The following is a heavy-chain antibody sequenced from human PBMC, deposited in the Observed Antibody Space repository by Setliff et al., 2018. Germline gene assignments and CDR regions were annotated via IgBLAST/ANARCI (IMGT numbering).Heavy chain of an antibody. J-gene: IGHJ5*02. Sequence: PGESLKISCQASGYNFANHWIAWVRLMPGKGLEYMGRIDPGDSYADYSPSFEGLVTISADKSRTTVYLRWTSLQASDTALYLCARLGRERSTFAWLDAWGQGTQVTVSS. CDR1: GYNFANHW. CDR2: IDPGDSYA. D-gene: IGHD1-1*01. V-gene: IGHV5-10-1*01. CDR3: ARLGRERSTFAWLDA.